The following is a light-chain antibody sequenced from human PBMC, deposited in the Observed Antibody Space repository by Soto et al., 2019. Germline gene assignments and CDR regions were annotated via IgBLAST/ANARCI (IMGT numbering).Light chain of an antibody. J-gene: IGLJ3*02. CDR3: QTWGTGLLV. Sequence: QLVLTQSPSASSSLGASVKLTCTLSSGNSRYAIAWHQQQPEKGPRYLMKLNSDGSHSKGDGIPDRFSGSSSGAERYLTISSLQSEDEADYYCQTWGTGLLVFGGGTQLTV. CDR1: SGNSRYA. CDR2: LNSDGSH. V-gene: IGLV4-69*01.